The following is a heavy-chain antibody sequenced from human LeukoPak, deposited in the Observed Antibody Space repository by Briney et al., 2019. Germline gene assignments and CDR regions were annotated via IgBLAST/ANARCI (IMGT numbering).Heavy chain of an antibody. CDR3: ARGLYDSSGYYYFDY. D-gene: IGHD3-22*01. CDR2: IYYSGST. Sequence: SETLSLTCTVSGGSIGSYYWSWIRQPPGKGLEWIGYIYYSGSTNYNPSLKSRVTISVDTSKNQFSLKLSSVTAADTAVYYCARGLYDSSGYYYFDYWGQGTLVTVSS. J-gene: IGHJ4*02. V-gene: IGHV4-59*08. CDR1: GGSIGSYY.